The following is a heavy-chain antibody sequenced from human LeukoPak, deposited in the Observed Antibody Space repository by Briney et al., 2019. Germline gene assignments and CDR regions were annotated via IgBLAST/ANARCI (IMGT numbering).Heavy chain of an antibody. CDR3: ARVRYYYGSGRNYNWFDP. CDR1: GFTFNSYS. Sequence: GGSLRLSCAASGFTFNSYSMNWVRQAPGKGLEWVSSISGSNSYIYYADSMKGRFTISRDNAKNSLYLQMNSLRAEDTAVYYCARVRYYYGSGRNYNWFDPWGQGTLVTVSS. D-gene: IGHD3-10*01. CDR2: ISGSNSYI. J-gene: IGHJ5*02. V-gene: IGHV3-21*01.